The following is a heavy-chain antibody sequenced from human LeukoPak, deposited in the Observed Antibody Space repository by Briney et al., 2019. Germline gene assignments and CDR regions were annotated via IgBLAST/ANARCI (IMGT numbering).Heavy chain of an antibody. CDR2: INHSGST. J-gene: IGHJ4*02. D-gene: IGHD6-19*01. CDR1: GGSFSGYY. CDR3: ARGIAVAGTDYFDY. Sequence: SETLSLTCAVYGGSFSGYYWSWIRQPPGKGLEWIGEINHSGSTNYNPSPKSRVTISVDTSKNQFSLKLSSVTAADTAVYYCARGIAVAGTDYFDYWGQGTLVTVSS. V-gene: IGHV4-34*01.